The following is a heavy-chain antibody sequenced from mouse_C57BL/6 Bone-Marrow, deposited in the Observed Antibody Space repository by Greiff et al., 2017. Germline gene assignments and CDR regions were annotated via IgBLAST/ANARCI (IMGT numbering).Heavy chain of an antibody. CDR3: ARRGLRRYAMDY. D-gene: IGHD2-4*01. J-gene: IGHJ4*01. Sequence: EVHLVESGGGLVKPGGSLKLSCAASGFTFSDSGMHWVRQAPEKGLEWVAYISSGGSTIYYADTVKGRFTISRDNTKNTLFLQITSLRSEDTAMYYCARRGLRRYAMDYWGQGTSVTVSS. CDR2: ISSGGSTI. CDR1: GFTFSDSG. V-gene: IGHV5-17*01.